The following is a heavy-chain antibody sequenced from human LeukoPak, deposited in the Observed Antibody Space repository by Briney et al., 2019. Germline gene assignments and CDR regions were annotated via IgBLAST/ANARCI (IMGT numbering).Heavy chain of an antibody. J-gene: IGHJ6*02. D-gene: IGHD3-9*01. V-gene: IGHV4-59*08. CDR3: ARHVHYDILTGPYYGMDV. CDR2: IYYSGST. CDR1: GGSISSYY. Sequence: SETVSLTCTVSGGSISSYYWSWIRQTPGKGLEWIGYIYYSGSTNYNPSLKSRVTISVDTSKNQFSLKLSSVTAADTAVYYCARHVHYDILTGPYYGMDVWGQGTTVTVSS.